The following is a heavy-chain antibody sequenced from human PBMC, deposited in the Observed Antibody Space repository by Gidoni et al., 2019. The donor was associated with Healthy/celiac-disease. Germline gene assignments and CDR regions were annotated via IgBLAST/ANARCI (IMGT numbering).Heavy chain of an antibody. CDR1: GGSFIGYY. D-gene: IGHD6-19*01. J-gene: IGHJ3*02. CDR3: ARGRLKIAVAGTSAFDI. Sequence: QVQLQQWGAGLLKPSETLSPTCAVYGGSFIGYYWSWIRQPPGKGLEWIGEINHSGSTNYNPSLKSRVTISVDTSKNQFSLKLSSVTAADTAVYYCARGRLKIAVAGTSAFDIWGQGTMVTVSS. CDR2: INHSGST. V-gene: IGHV4-34*01.